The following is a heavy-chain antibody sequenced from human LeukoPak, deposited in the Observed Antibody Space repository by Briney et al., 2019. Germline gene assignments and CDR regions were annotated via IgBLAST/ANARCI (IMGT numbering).Heavy chain of an antibody. CDR2: IYPGDSDT. Sequence: PGESLKISWKGSGYSFTSFWIGWVRQMPGKGLEWMGIIYPGDSDTRYSPSFQGQVTISADTSITTAYLQWSGLKASATAMYYCARDTSSGYYYDAFDIWGQGTMVTVSS. J-gene: IGHJ3*02. D-gene: IGHD3-22*01. V-gene: IGHV5-51*01. CDR3: ARDTSSGYYYDAFDI. CDR1: GYSFTSFW.